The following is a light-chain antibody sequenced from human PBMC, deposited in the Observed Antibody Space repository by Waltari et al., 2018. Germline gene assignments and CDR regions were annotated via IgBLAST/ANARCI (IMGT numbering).Light chain of an antibody. Sequence: ETVMTQSPVPLSVSPGERATLSCRASQSVSNNLAWYQQKPGQAPRLLIYGASTRATGIPARFSGSGSGTEFTLTISSLQSEDFAVYYCQHYNNWAITFGQGTRLEIK. J-gene: IGKJ5*01. CDR3: QHYNNWAIT. V-gene: IGKV3-15*01. CDR2: GAS. CDR1: QSVSNN.